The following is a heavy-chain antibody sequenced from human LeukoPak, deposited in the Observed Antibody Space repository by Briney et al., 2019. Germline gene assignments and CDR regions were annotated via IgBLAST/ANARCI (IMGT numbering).Heavy chain of an antibody. CDR1: GYTFTSYD. Sequence: GASVKVSCKASGYTFTSYDINWVRQATGQGLEWMGWMNPNSGNTGYAQKFQGRVTITRNTSISTAYMELSSLRSEDTAVYYCATGTLSDYGMDVWGQGTTVTVSS. CDR3: ATGTLSDYGMDV. J-gene: IGHJ6*02. V-gene: IGHV1-8*03. CDR2: MNPNSGNT.